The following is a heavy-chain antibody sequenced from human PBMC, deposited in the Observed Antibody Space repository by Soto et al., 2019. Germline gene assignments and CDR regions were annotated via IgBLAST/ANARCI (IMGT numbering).Heavy chain of an antibody. J-gene: IGHJ6*02. CDR2: IYSGNT. CDR3: ARGSLWFGEHSGMYV. V-gene: IGHV4-59*01. Sequence: PSETLSLTCTVSGASLSSYFLSWVRQPPGKGLEWIVYIYSGNTIYNPSLKSRVTISVDTSKNQVSLKMSSVTAAETAVYYCARGSLWFGEHSGMYVWGHGTTVTVSS. D-gene: IGHD3-10*01. CDR1: GASLSSYF.